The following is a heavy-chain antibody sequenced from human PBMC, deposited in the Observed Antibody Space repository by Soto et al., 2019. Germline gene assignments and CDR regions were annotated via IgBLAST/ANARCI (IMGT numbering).Heavy chain of an antibody. CDR1: GGSISNYY. Sequence: SETLSLTCTVSGGSISNYYWSWIRQPPGKGLEWIGYIYSSGNTNYNPSLKSRVTISVDTSKNQFSLKLSSVTAADTAVYYCARGFYYDRSGSHIYFDYWGQGTLVTVSS. CDR2: IYSSGNT. V-gene: IGHV4-59*01. CDR3: ARGFYYDRSGSHIYFDY. J-gene: IGHJ4*02. D-gene: IGHD3-22*01.